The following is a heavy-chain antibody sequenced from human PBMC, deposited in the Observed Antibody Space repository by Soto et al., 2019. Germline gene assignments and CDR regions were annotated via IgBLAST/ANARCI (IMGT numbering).Heavy chain of an antibody. Sequence: GWSLRLSCAASGITFSSYEMNWVRQAPGKGLEWVSYISSSGSTIYYADSVKGRFTISRDNAKNSLYLQMNSLRDEDTAVYYCAREVGADEEAAFDIWGQGTMVTVSS. D-gene: IGHD1-26*01. CDR2: ISSSGSTI. CDR3: AREVGADEEAAFDI. J-gene: IGHJ3*02. V-gene: IGHV3-48*03. CDR1: GITFSSYE.